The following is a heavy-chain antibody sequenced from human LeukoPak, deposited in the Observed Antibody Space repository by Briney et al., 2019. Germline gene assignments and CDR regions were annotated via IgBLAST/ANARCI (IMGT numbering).Heavy chain of an antibody. V-gene: IGHV4-34*01. CDR1: GGSFSGYY. J-gene: IGHJ6*03. CDR3: ARSRTFQDWLYYYYMDV. Sequence: SETLSLTCAVYGGSFSGYYWSWIRQPPGKGLEWIGEINHSGSTNYNPSLKSRVTISVDTSKNQFSLKLSSVTAADTAVYYCARSRTFQDWLYYYYMDVWGKGTTVTVSS. CDR2: INHSGST. D-gene: IGHD3-9*01.